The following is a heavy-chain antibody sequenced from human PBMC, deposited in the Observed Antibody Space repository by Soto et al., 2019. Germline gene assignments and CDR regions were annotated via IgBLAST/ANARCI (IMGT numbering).Heavy chain of an antibody. CDR1: GLTFGHYW. J-gene: IGHJ4*01. D-gene: IGHD1-1*01. CDR2: IKIDGSEK. CDR3: PGDLERAAGFDH. V-gene: IGHV3-7*01. Sequence: VQMLQSGGGMVQPGGSLRLSCVGSGLTFGHYWMSWVRQAPGKGLEWVANIKIDGSEKYYVDSVKGRFAISRDNAKNSVFLQLNGRRTEATAAYYWPGDLERAAGFDHGGQEVWSSSPQ.